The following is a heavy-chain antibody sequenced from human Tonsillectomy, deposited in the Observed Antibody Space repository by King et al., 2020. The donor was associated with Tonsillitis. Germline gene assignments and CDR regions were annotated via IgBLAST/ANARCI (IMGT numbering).Heavy chain of an antibody. CDR2: IYRSESP. Sequence: QLQESGPGLVKPSQTLSLTCAVSGVSISSSGYSWSWIRQPPGKGLEWIGYIYRSESPNYNPSFKSRVTISPDRSKNQFSLKLSSVAAADTAMYYCARGNRSYENFYAFDIWGQGTVLTVSS. CDR1: GVSISSSGYS. V-gene: IGHV4-30-2*01. J-gene: IGHJ3*02. D-gene: IGHD1-14*01. CDR3: ARGNRSYENFYAFDI.